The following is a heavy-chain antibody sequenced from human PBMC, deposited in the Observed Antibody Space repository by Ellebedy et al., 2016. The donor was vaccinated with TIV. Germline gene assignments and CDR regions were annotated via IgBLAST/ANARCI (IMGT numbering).Heavy chain of an antibody. V-gene: IGHV4-59*06. Sequence: SETLSLXCSVQGGSFLGYYWSWIRQHPGKGLEWIGYIYYSGSTYYNPSLKSQVTISVDTSKNQFSLKLSSVTAADTAVYYCARHPPYYMDVWGKGTTVTVSS. J-gene: IGHJ6*03. CDR2: IYYSGST. CDR3: ARHPPYYMDV. CDR1: GGSFLGYY.